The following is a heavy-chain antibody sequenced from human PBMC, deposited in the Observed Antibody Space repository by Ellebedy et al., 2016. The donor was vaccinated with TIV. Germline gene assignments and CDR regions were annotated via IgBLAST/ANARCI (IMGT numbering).Heavy chain of an antibody. J-gene: IGHJ6*02. CDR2: INPSGGST. V-gene: IGHV1-46*01. CDR3: ARENPKGSNGMDV. D-gene: IGHD1-14*01. Sequence: AASVKVSCKASGYTFTSYGISWVRQAPGQGLEWMGIINPSGGSTSYAQKFQGRVTMTRDTSTSTVYMELSRLRSEDTAVYYCARENPKGSNGMDVWGQGTTVTVSS. CDR1: GYTFTSYG.